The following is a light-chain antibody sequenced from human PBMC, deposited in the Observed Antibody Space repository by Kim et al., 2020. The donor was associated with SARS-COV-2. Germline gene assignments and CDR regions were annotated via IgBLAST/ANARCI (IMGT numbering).Light chain of an antibody. Sequence: QSALTQPASVSGSPRQSITISCTGTSSDVGGYNYVSWYQQHPGKAPKLMIYDVSNRPSGVSNRFSGSKSANTASLTISGLQAEDEADYYCSSYTSTTTFVFGTGTKVTVL. CDR1: SSDVGGYNY. CDR3: SSYTSTTTFV. J-gene: IGLJ1*01. CDR2: DVS. V-gene: IGLV2-14*03.